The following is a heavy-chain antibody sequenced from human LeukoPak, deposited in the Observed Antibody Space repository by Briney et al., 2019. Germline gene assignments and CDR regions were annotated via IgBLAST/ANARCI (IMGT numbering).Heavy chain of an antibody. V-gene: IGHV3-48*01. CDR2: IGSTASTI. J-gene: IGHJ2*01. D-gene: IGHD3-16*01. CDR1: GFMFRSHG. CDR3: ARDFGLHWYFDL. Sequence: PGGSLRLSCAASGFMFRSHGMNWVRQVPGKGPEWIAYIGSTASTILYADSVKGRFTISRDNAKDSLYLQMTNLRADDTAFYYCARDFGLHWYFDLWGRGTLVTVSS.